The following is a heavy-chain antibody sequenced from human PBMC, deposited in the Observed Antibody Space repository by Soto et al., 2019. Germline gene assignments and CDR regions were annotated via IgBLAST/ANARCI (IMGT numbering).Heavy chain of an antibody. CDR1: GGSFSGYY. J-gene: IGHJ4*02. D-gene: IGHD4-17*01. CDR2: INHSGST. Sequence: PSETLSLTCAVYGGSFSGYYWSWIRQPPGKGLEWIGEINHSGSTNYNPSLKSRVTISVDTSKNQFSLKLSSVTAADTAVYYCARLGYGDYEVDYWGQGTLVTV. V-gene: IGHV4-34*01. CDR3: ARLGYGDYEVDY.